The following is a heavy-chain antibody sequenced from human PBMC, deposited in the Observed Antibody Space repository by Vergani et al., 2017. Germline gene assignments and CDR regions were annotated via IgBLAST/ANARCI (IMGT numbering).Heavy chain of an antibody. CDR1: GGSISSGSYY. CDR2: IYTSGST. D-gene: IGHD3-10*01. J-gene: IGHJ6*02. V-gene: IGHV4-61*02. CDR3: ARGSMVRGVMDYYYYGMDV. Sequence: QVQLQESGPGLVKPSQTLSLTCTVSGGSISSGSYYWSWIRQPAGKGLVWIGRIYTSGSTNYNPSLKSRVTISVDTSKNQFSLKLSSVTAADTAVYYCARGSMVRGVMDYYYYGMDVWGQGTTVTVSS.